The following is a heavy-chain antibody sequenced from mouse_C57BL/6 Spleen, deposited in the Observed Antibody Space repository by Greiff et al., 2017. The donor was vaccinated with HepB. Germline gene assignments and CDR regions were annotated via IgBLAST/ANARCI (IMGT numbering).Heavy chain of an antibody. D-gene: IGHD2-3*01. CDR1: GYTFTSYW. J-gene: IGHJ4*01. Sequence: VQLQQPGAELVKPGASVKLSCKASGYTFTSYWMQWVKQRPGQGLEWIGEIDPSDSYTNYNQKFKGKATLTVDTSSSTAYMQLSSLTSEDSAVYYCARFDEGGYYAMDYWGQGTSVTVSS. CDR3: ARFDEGGYYAMDY. V-gene: IGHV1-50*01. CDR2: IDPSDSYT.